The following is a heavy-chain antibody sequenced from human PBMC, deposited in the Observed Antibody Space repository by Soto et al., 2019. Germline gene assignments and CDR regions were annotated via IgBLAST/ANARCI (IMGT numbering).Heavy chain of an antibody. CDR1: GFTFSSYG. CDR2: IWYDGSNK. J-gene: IGHJ3*02. CDR3: ARGQRFAAFDI. V-gene: IGHV3-33*01. D-gene: IGHD3-16*01. Sequence: QVQLVESGGGVVQPGRSLRLSCAASGFTFSSYGMHWVRQAPGKGLEWVAVIWYDGSNKYYADSVKGRFTISRDNSKNTLYLQMNSLRAEDTAVYYYARGQRFAAFDIWGQGTMVTVSS.